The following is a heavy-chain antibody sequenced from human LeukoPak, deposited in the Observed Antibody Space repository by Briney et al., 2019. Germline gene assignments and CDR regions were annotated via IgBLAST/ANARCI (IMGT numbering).Heavy chain of an antibody. D-gene: IGHD4-17*01. J-gene: IGHJ2*01. Sequence: SETLSLTCAVYGGSFSGYYWSWIRQPPGKGLEWIGEINHSGSTNYNPSLKSRVTISVDTSKNQFSLKLSSVTAADTAIYYCARDRKGRTYGDPYWFFDLWGRGTLVSVSS. CDR3: ARDRKGRTYGDPYWFFDL. CDR2: INHSGST. V-gene: IGHV4-34*01. CDR1: GGSFSGYY.